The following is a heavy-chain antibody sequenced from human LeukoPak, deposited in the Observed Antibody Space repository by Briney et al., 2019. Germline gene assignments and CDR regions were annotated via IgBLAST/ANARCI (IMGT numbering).Heavy chain of an antibody. D-gene: IGHD5-18*01. CDR3: ARVPRGYSYGIDAFDI. J-gene: IGHJ3*02. CDR2: INPNSGGT. CDR1: GYTFTGYY. Sequence: ASVKVSCKASGYTFTGYYMHWVRQAPGQGLEWMGRINPNSGGTNYAQKFQGRVTMTRDTSISTAYMELSRLRSDDTAVYCCARVPRGYSYGIDAFDIWGQGTMVTVSS. V-gene: IGHV1-2*06.